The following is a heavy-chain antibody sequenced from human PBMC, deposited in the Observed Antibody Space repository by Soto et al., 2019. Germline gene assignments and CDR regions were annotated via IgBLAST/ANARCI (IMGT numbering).Heavy chain of an antibody. CDR2: IKSKTDGGTT. Sequence: GGSLRLSCAAPGFTFSNAWMSWVRQAPGKGLEWVGRIKSKTDGGTTDYAAPVKGRFTISRDDSKNTLYLQMNSLKTEDTAVYYCTTASGLVGYYYYYYGMDVWGQGTTVTVSS. J-gene: IGHJ6*02. D-gene: IGHD3-10*01. V-gene: IGHV3-15*01. CDR3: TTASGLVGYYYYYYGMDV. CDR1: GFTFSNAW.